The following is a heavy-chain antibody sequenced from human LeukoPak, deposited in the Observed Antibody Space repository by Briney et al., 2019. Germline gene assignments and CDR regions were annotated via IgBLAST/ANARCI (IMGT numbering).Heavy chain of an antibody. D-gene: IGHD3-3*01. CDR3: ARRNDYDFWSLNQYYFDY. J-gene: IGHJ4*02. CDR1: GGSISSRSHY. V-gene: IGHV4-39*01. Sequence: SETLSLTCSVSGGSISSRSHYWGRIRQSPGKGLEWIGTIYYSGTTFYNPSLQSRVSISVDTSRNQFSLRLNSVTAADTAVYYCARRNDYDFWSLNQYYFDYWGQGTLVTVSS. CDR2: IYYSGTT.